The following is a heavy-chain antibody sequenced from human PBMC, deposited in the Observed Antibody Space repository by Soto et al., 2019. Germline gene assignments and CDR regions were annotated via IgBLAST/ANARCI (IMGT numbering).Heavy chain of an antibody. CDR2: ISYDGSNK. CDR1: GFTFSSYG. CDR3: ALTGYFDWLLASP. Sequence: GGSLRLSCAASGFTFSSYGMHWVRQAPGKGLEWVAVISYDGSNKYYADSVKGRFTISRDNSKNTLYLQMNSLRAEDTAVYYCALTGYFDWLLASPWGQGTLVTVSS. V-gene: IGHV3-30*03. D-gene: IGHD3-9*01. J-gene: IGHJ4*02.